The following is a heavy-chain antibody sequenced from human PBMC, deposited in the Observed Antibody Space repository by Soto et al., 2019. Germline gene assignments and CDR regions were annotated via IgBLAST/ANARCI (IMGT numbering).Heavy chain of an antibody. Sequence: QVQLVQSGAEVKKPGASVKVSCKASGYTFTNSYIHWVRQAPGQGLEWMALLNPNGGSTNYAQNYQGRVTVTRDRSTSTVYMELTSLTSEDTAGYYCARNLADGDYWGQGTLFTVSS. D-gene: IGHD6-13*01. J-gene: IGHJ4*02. CDR3: ARNLADGDY. CDR1: GYTFTNSY. CDR2: LNPNGGST. V-gene: IGHV1-46*01.